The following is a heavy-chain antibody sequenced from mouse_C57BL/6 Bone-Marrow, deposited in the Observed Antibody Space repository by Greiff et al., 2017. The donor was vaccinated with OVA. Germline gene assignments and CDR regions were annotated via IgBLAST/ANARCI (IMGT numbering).Heavy chain of an antibody. D-gene: IGHD1-1*01. CDR2: INPYNGGT. J-gene: IGHJ3*01. Sequence: DVKLQESGPVLVKPGASVKMSCKASGYTFTDYYMNWVKQSHGKSLEWIGVINPYNGGTSYNQKFKGKATLTVDKSSSTAYMELNSLTSEDSAVYYCARYYYGSRFAYWGQGTLVTVSA. V-gene: IGHV1-19*01. CDR3: ARYYYGSRFAY. CDR1: GYTFTDYY.